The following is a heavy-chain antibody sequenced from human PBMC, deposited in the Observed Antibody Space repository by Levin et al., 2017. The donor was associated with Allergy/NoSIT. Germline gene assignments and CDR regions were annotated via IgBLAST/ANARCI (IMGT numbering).Heavy chain of an antibody. CDR3: ARSYGDYDWGGSFDY. CDR1: GGSIGSGDYY. J-gene: IGHJ4*02. V-gene: IGHV4-30-4*01. Sequence: SETLSLTCTVSGGSIGSGDYYWSWIRQPPGKGLEWIGYIYYSGNTYYNPSLKSRLTISQDTSNNQFSLKLNSGTAADTAVYYCARSYGDYDWGGSFDYWGQGALVTVSS. CDR2: IYYSGNT. D-gene: IGHD4-17*01.